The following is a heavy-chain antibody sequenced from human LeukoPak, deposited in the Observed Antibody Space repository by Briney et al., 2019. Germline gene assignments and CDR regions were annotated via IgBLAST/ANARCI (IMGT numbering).Heavy chain of an antibody. CDR1: GGSISSYY. D-gene: IGHD3-22*01. V-gene: IGHV4-59*04. CDR2: IYHSGST. J-gene: IGHJ4*02. CDR3: ARPGYYYDSSGYSPDDY. Sequence: PSETLSLTCTVSGGSISSYYWSWIRQPPGKGLEWIGYIYHSGSTYYNPSLKSRVTISVDRSKNQFSLKLSSVTAADTAVYYCARPGYYYDSSGYSPDDYWGQGTLVTVSS.